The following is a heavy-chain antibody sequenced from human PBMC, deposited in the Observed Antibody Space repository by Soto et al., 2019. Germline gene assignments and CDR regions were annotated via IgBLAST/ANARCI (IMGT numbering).Heavy chain of an antibody. V-gene: IGHV1-69*02. CDR2: IIPILPVT. D-gene: IGHD2-2*01. CDR3: SIGSWSAETFDV. Sequence: QVHLIQSGAEVKKPGSSVKVSCKAAGGTFNTYTLFWVRQAPGHGLEWMGRIIPILPVTNSAQKFQGRLTLTAHKSTGTAFMEQTSLTSYDTAVYYCSIGSWSAETFDVWGQGTMVTVSS. J-gene: IGHJ3*01. CDR1: GGTFNTYT.